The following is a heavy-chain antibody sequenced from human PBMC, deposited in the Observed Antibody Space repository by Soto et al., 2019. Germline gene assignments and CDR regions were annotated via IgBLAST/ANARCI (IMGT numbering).Heavy chain of an antibody. J-gene: IGHJ4*02. CDR2: FDPEDGET. V-gene: IGHV1-24*01. D-gene: IGHD2-15*01. CDR3: ATMAPATGSFDY. CDR1: GTTHTEIS. Sequence: ASGKATWKVSGTTHTEISNQWGRPAPGKGLEWMGGFDPEDGETIYSQKFQGRVTMTEDTSTDTAYMELSSLRSEDTAVYYCATMAPATGSFDYWGQGTLVT.